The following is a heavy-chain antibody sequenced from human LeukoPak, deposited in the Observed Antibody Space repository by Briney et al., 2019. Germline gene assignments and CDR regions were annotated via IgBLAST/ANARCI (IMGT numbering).Heavy chain of an antibody. V-gene: IGHV3-53*01. J-gene: IGHJ4*02. D-gene: IGHD6-13*01. Sequence: GGSLRLSCAASGFTVSSNYMSWVRQAPGKGLEWVSVIYSGGSTYYADSVKGRFTISRDNFKNTLYLQMNSLRAEDTAVYYCARGSSSWDLDYWGQGTLVTVSS. CDR1: GFTVSSNY. CDR2: IYSGGST. CDR3: ARGSSSWDLDY.